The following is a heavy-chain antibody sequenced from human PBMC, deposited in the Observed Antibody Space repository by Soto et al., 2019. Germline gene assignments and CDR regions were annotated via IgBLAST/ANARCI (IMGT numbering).Heavy chain of an antibody. D-gene: IGHD6-19*01. CDR1: GFTFSSHA. CDR2: ITGSGDST. J-gene: IGHJ4*02. CDR3: ATDLQFTGWLSAQTFDY. V-gene: IGHV3-23*01. Sequence: EVQLLESGGGLVQPGGSLRLSCAVSGFTFSSHAMSWVRQAPGKGLECVSSITGSGDSTYYADSVKGRCTISRDKSKSPLYLQMTRLRADDPAVYYCATDLQFTGWLSAQTFDYWGQATQLTLSS.